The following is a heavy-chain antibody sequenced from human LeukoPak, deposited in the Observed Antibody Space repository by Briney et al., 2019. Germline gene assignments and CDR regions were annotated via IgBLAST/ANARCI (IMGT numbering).Heavy chain of an antibody. CDR1: GYSFTSYW. D-gene: IGHD3-3*01. CDR3: ARQSYYDFWSGYLDGMDV. J-gene: IGHJ6*02. V-gene: IGHV5-51*01. Sequence: GESLKISCKGSGYSFTSYWIGWVRQMPGKGLEWMGIIYPGDSDTRYGPSFQGQVTISADKSISTAYLQWSSLKASDTAMYYCARQSYYDFWSGYLDGMDVWGQGTTVTVSS. CDR2: IYPGDSDT.